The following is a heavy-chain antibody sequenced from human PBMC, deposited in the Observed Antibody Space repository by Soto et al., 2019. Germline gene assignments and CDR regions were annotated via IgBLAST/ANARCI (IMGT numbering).Heavy chain of an antibody. V-gene: IGHV1-58*01. D-gene: IGHD3-10*01. CDR3: AAEGWYYYGSGSPNMDV. J-gene: IGHJ6*02. CDR2: IVVGSGNT. Sequence: SVKVSCKASGFTFTSSAVQWVRQARGQRLEWIGWIVVGSGNTNYAQKFQERVTITRDMSTSTAYMELSSLRSEDTVVYYCAAEGWYYYGSGSPNMDVWGQGTTVTVSS. CDR1: GFTFTSSA.